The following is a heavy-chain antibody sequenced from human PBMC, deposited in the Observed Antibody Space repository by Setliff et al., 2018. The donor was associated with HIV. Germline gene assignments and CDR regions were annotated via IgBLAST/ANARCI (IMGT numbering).Heavy chain of an antibody. CDR2: IVHTGSA. V-gene: IGHV4-59*08. CDR3: ARQVSIPGVAVTPLDY. CDR1: GASMRDYY. Sequence: TLSLTCTVSGASMRDYYWTWIRQSPGKGLGWIGHIVHTGSATYHPSLRSRLTMSSDTSSSQFSLRLTSVTAADAAVYYCARQVSIPGVAVTPLDYWGQGSLVTVSS. D-gene: IGHD3-3*01. J-gene: IGHJ4*02.